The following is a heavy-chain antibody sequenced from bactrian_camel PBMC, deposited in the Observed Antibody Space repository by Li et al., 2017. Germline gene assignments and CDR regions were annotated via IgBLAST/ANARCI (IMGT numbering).Heavy chain of an antibody. Sequence: HVQLVESGEGSVQTGGSLRLSCVGSGYTVSSNCMAWFRQTPGKVRQGVARIDSDGSTGYPDSVKGRFTISKDNAKNTLYLQMNSLKPEDTAMYYCAAKLFGALVPGEPLMDFEYNYWGQGTQVTVS. V-gene: IGHV3S9*01. CDR1: GYTVSSNC. CDR2: IDSDGST. CDR3: AAKLFGALVPGEPLMDFEYNY. D-gene: IGHD7*01. J-gene: IGHJ4*01.